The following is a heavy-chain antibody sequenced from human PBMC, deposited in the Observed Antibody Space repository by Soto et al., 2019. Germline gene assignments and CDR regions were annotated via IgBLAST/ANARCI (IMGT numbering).Heavy chain of an antibody. CDR2: VTWNSVAT. CDR1: GFIFDNHA. V-gene: IGHV3-9*01. CDR3: VTEGAMTYFDF. J-gene: IGHJ2*01. Sequence: EVQLVESGGGLVQPGRSLRLSCTASGFIFDNHAMHWVRQAPGKGLEWVAGVTWNSVATGYADSVKGRFTISRDNAKNSLYLQMNSLSAEDTAVYFCVTEGAMTYFDFWGRGTVVTVPS. D-gene: IGHD3-16*01.